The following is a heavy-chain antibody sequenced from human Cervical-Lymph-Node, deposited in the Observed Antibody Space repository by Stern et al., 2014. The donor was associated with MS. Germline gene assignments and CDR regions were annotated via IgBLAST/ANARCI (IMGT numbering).Heavy chain of an antibody. V-gene: IGHV1-18*01. D-gene: IGHD6-13*01. CDR3: ARLGLPFSSVQNWFDP. J-gene: IGHJ5*02. CDR2: ISIYNANT. CDR1: GYTFINHG. Sequence: QLVQSGGEVKKPGASVKVSCKASGYTFINHGITWVRQAPGQGLEWMGWISIYNANTNYAQNFQGRVSMTTDKSTSTAYLELRGLRSGDTAMYYCARLGLPFSSVQNWFDPWGQGTLVIVSS.